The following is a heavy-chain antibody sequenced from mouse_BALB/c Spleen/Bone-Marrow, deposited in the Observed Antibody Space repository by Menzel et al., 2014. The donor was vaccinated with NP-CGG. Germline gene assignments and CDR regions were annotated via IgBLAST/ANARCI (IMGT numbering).Heavy chain of an antibody. V-gene: IGHV4-1*02. J-gene: IGHJ3*01. Sequence: VQLQQSGGGLVQPGGSLKLSCAASGFDFSRYWMTWVRQAPGKGLEWIGEINPDSSTINYTPSLKDKFIISRDNAKNTLYLQMSKVRSEDTALYYCAKNHYYSYVAYWGQGTLVTVSA. CDR2: INPDSSTI. D-gene: IGHD1-2*01. CDR1: GFDFSRYW. CDR3: AKNHYYSYVAY.